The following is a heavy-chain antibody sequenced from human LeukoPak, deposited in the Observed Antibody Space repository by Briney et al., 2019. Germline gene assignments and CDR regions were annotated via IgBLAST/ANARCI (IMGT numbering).Heavy chain of an antibody. D-gene: IGHD4-11*01. V-gene: IGHV1-69*13. J-gene: IGHJ6*02. CDR3: ARHSNEYKYAMDV. CDR2: IIPIFGTA. Sequence: SVKVSCKAAGGTFSSYAISWVRQAPGQGLEWMGGIIPIFGTANYAQKFQGRVTITADESTSTAYMELSSLRSEDTAVYYCARHSNEYKYAMDVWGQGTTVTVSS. CDR1: GGTFSSYA.